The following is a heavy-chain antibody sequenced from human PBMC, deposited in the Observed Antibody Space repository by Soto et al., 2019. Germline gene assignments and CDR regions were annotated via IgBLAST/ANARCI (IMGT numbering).Heavy chain of an antibody. V-gene: IGHV4-31*03. Sequence: SETLSLTCTVSGGSISSGGYYWSWIRQHPGKGLEWIGYIYYSGSTYYNPSLKSRVTISVDTSKNQFSLKLSSVTAADTAVYYCARDYPSYYDSSGYFGIWGQGTMVTVSS. D-gene: IGHD3-22*01. CDR2: IYYSGST. CDR3: ARDYPSYYDSSGYFGI. CDR1: GGSISSGGYY. J-gene: IGHJ3*02.